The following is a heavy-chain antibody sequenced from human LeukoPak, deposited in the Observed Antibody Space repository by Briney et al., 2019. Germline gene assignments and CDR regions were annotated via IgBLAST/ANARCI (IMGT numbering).Heavy chain of an antibody. J-gene: IGHJ4*02. CDR3: AKLPMYYYDSSGYYDY. D-gene: IGHD3-22*01. Sequence: GGALRLSCAASGFTFSNYAMSWVRQAPGKGLEWVSAISCRGCSTYYADSVRGRFTISRDNSKNPLYLQMNSLRAEDTAVYYCAKLPMYYYDSSGYYDYWGQGTLVTVSS. V-gene: IGHV3-23*01. CDR2: ISCRGCST. CDR1: GFTFSNYA.